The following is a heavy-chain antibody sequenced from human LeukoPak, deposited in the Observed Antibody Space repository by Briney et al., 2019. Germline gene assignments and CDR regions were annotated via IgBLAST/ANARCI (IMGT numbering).Heavy chain of an antibody. Sequence: SQTLSLTCTVSGGSISSGSYYWSWIRQPAGKGLEWIGRIYTSGSTNYNPSLKSRVTISVDTSKNQFSLKLSSVTAADTAVYYCARVRQQWLAPLDYWGQGTLVTVSS. CDR2: IYTSGST. CDR1: GGSISSGSYY. V-gene: IGHV4-61*02. CDR3: ARVRQQWLAPLDY. D-gene: IGHD6-19*01. J-gene: IGHJ4*02.